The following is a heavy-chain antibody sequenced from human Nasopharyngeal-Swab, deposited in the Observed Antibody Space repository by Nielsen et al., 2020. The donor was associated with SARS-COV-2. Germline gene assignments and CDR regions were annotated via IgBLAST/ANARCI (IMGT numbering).Heavy chain of an antibody. CDR2: IGGSGVKI. V-gene: IGHV3-23*01. CDR1: GFTFSTA. Sequence: GGSLRLSCAASGFTFSTAMSWVRQAPGKGLECVSGIGGSGVKIYYAESVKGRFTISRDNSKNTLYLQMNSLRAEDTAVYYCARDFWDYYGSGSRQRFDYWGQGTLVTVSS. D-gene: IGHD3-10*01. J-gene: IGHJ4*02. CDR3: ARDFWDYYGSGSRQRFDY.